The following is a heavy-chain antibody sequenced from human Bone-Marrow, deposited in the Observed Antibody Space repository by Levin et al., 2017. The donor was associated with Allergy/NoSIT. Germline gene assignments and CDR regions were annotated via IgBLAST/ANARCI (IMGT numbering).Heavy chain of an antibody. CDR2: ISGSGFKT. CDR3: ARGREPLNFDFWTGGLDA. V-gene: IGHV3-23*01. Sequence: GGSLRLSCTASGFSFSDHALSWVRQAPGKGLQWVSAISGSGFKTKYADSVKGRFTLSSDRSKNTVDLQMSSLRVEDTAIYYCARGREPLNFDFWTGGLDAWGQGRLVTVSS. D-gene: IGHD3/OR15-3a*01. CDR1: GFSFSDHA. J-gene: IGHJ5*02.